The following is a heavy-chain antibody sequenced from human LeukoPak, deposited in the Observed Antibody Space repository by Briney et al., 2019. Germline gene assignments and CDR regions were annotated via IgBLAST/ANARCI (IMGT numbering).Heavy chain of an antibody. CDR3: ARDSNGPAF. CDR2: IYSDGGT. J-gene: IGHJ4*02. CDR1: GFTVSNSY. Sequence: GGSLRLSCVASGFTVSNSYMSWVRQAPGKGLEWVSVIYSDGGTFYSDSVKGRFTITRDYSKSTLYLQMTSLRADDTAVYYCARDSNGPAFWGQGTLVTVSS. D-gene: IGHD6-19*01. V-gene: IGHV3-53*01.